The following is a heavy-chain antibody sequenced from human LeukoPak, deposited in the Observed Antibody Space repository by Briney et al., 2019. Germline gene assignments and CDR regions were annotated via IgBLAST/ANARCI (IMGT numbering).Heavy chain of an antibody. Sequence: SVKVSCKASGGTFSSYAISWVRQAPGQGLEWMGRIIPIFGIANYAQKFQGRVTITADKSTSTAYMELGSLRSEDTAVYYCARDRLDLSFGVIKGWFDPWGQGTLVTVSS. D-gene: IGHD3-3*01. V-gene: IGHV1-69*04. CDR3: ARDRLDLSFGVIKGWFDP. J-gene: IGHJ5*02. CDR1: GGTFSSYA. CDR2: IIPIFGIA.